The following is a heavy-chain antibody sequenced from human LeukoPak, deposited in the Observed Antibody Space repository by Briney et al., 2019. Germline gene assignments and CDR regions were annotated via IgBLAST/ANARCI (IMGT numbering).Heavy chain of an antibody. Sequence: SETLSLTCTVSGGSISGSSYYWGWIRQPPGKGLEWIGSIYYSGSTYYNPSLKSRVTISVDTSKNQFSLKLNSVTATDTAVYYCARDRLAAAGAGSHFDYWGQGTLVTVSS. CDR2: IYYSGST. CDR1: GGSISGSSYY. J-gene: IGHJ4*02. CDR3: ARDRLAAAGAGSHFDY. D-gene: IGHD6-13*01. V-gene: IGHV4-39*02.